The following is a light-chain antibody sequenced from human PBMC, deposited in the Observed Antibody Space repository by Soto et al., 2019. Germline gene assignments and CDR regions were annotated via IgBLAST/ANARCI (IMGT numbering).Light chain of an antibody. J-gene: IGKJ3*01. CDR1: QSLLHSNGYDY. CDR2: GAS. V-gene: IGKV2-28*01. Sequence: DVVMTQSPLSLPVTPGEPASISCRSSQSLLHSNGYDYLDWYLQKPGQSPQLLIYGASTRATGIPARFSGSGSGTEFTLTISSLQSEDFAVYYCQQYNNWPPTFGPGTKVDI. CDR3: QQYNNWPPT.